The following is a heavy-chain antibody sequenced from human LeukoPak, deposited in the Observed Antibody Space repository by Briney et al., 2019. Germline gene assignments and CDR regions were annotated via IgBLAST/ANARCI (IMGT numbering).Heavy chain of an antibody. Sequence: GSLRLSCAASGFTFNIYSMNCVRQAPGKGLEWVSSISSSSSYIYYADSVKGRFTISRDNAKNSLYLQMNSLRVEDTAVYYCVKDSYYDSSGELDYWGQGTLVTVSS. CDR3: VKDSYYDSSGELDY. V-gene: IGHV3-21*01. J-gene: IGHJ4*02. D-gene: IGHD3-22*01. CDR2: ISSSSSYI. CDR1: GFTFNIYS.